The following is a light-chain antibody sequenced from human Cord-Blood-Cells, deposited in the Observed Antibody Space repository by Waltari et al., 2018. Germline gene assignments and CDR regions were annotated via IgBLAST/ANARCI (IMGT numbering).Light chain of an antibody. V-gene: IGKV1-8*01. J-gene: IGKJ4*01. CDR3: QQYYSYPLT. CDR2: AAS. Sequence: AIRMTQSPSSFSASTGDRVTITCRASQGISSYLAWYQQKPGKAPKLLIYAASTLQSGVPSRVSGSCSGTDFTLTISCLQSEDFATYYCQQYYSYPLTFGGGTKVEIK. CDR1: QGISSY.